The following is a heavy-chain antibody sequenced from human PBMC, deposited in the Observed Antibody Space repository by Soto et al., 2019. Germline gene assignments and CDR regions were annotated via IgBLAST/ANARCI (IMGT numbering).Heavy chain of an antibody. D-gene: IGHD1-7*01. Sequence: EVQVLESGGGLVQPGGSLRLSCAASGFTFSVYAMSWVRQAPGKGLEWVSAISSNGGRTFYADSVRGRFTISRDNSKSALYLQMNNLRAEDTAIYYWANYSELPYEAYLQQWGQGTLVTVSS. CDR3: ANYSELPYEAYLQQ. CDR2: ISSNGGRT. CDR1: GFTFSVYA. J-gene: IGHJ1*01. V-gene: IGHV3-23*01.